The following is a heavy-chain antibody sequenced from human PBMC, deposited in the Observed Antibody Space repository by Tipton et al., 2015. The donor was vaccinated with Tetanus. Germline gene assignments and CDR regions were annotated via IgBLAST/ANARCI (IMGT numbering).Heavy chain of an antibody. V-gene: IGHV3-33*01. D-gene: IGHD1-1*01. CDR2: IWYDGSNK. Sequence: SGFTFSSYGMHWVRQAPGKGLEWVAVIWYDGSNKYYADSVKGRFTISRDNSKNTLYLQMNSLRAEDTTVYYCARDEGTTGTTVGYYYYYYGMDVWGQGTTVTVSS. J-gene: IGHJ6*02. CDR3: ARDEGTTGTTVGYYYYYYGMDV. CDR1: GFTFSSYG.